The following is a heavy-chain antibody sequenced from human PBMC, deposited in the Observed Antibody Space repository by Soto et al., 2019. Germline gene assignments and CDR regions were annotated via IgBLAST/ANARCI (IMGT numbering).Heavy chain of an antibody. D-gene: IGHD3-9*01. CDR2: ISAYNGNT. V-gene: IGHV1-18*01. Sequence: ASVKVSCKASGYTFTSYGISWVRQAPGQGLEWMGWISAYNGNTNYAQKLQGRVTMTTDTSTSTAYMELRSLRSDDTAVYYCARVSPSYCDIMTGYYNPSDFSGQGTLVTVSS. J-gene: IGHJ4*02. CDR1: GYTFTSYG. CDR3: ARVSPSYCDIMTGYYNPSDF.